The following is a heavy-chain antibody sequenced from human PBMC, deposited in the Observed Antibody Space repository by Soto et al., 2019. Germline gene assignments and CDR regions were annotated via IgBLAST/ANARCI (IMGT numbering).Heavy chain of an antibody. J-gene: IGHJ4*02. Sequence: WETLSLTCAVYGGSFSGYYWSWIRQPPGKGLEWIGEINHSGSTNYNPSLKSRVTISVDTSKNQFSLKLSSVTAADTAVYYCARVLDYYFDYWGQGTLVTVSS. D-gene: IGHD1-1*01. CDR2: INHSGST. CDR1: GGSFSGYY. CDR3: ARVLDYYFDY. V-gene: IGHV4-34*01.